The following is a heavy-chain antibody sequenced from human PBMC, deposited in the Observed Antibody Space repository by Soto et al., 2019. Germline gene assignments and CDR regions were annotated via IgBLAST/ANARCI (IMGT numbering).Heavy chain of an antibody. CDR2: IYYSGST. J-gene: IGHJ4*02. D-gene: IGHD6-13*01. V-gene: IGHV4-31*03. CDR3: ARSFGVAAAGPFDY. CDR1: GGSISSGGYY. Sequence: QVQLQESGPGLVKPSQTLSLTCTVSGGSISSGGYYWSWIRQHPGKGLEWIGYIYYSGSTYYNPSLKSRVTISVDTSKNQLSLKLGSVTAADTAVYYWARSFGVAAAGPFDYWGEGTLVTVSS.